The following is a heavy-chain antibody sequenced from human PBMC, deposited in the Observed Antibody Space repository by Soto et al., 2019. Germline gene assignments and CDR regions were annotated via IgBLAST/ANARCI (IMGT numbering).Heavy chain of an antibody. V-gene: IGHV3-23*01. Sequence: EMQLSESGGGLVQPRGSLRLSCADSAFTFGSYAMSWVRQAPGKGLEWVSAISGGGSGKYYGDSVKGRFTISRDNSKKTLLLQMNSLRVDDTATSDCAKDPKSTVRFNWFDPWGQGTLVTVSS. CDR1: AFTFGSYA. CDR3: AKDPKSTVRFNWFDP. J-gene: IGHJ5*02. CDR2: ISGGGSGK. D-gene: IGHD2-8*02.